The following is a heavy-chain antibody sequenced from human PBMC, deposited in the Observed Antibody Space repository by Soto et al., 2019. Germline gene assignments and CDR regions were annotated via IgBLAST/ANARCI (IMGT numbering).Heavy chain of an antibody. Sequence: QVQLVQSGAEVKKPGSSVKVSCKASGGTFSSYAISWVRQAPGQGLEWMGGIIPIFTTANYAQKFQGRLSITADESTSTIYMDLRRLRSEDTAVYYCARQFDSDSSGYFYAYWGQGTLVTVSS. CDR1: GGTFSSYA. CDR3: ARQFDSDSSGYFYAY. D-gene: IGHD3-22*01. V-gene: IGHV1-69*01. J-gene: IGHJ4*02. CDR2: IIPIFTTA.